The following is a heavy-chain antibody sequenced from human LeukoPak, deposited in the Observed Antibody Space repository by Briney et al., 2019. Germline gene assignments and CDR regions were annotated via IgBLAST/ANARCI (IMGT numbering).Heavy chain of an antibody. CDR1: GYIFSNYG. J-gene: IGHJ4*02. V-gene: IGHV1-18*01. D-gene: IGHD6-19*01. CDR2: ISPYSGGT. Sequence: GASVKVSCKATGYIFSNYGISWVRQAPGHGLEWMGWISPYSGGTNYAQKFQGGVTMTRDTSISTAYMELRSLTSDDTAVYYCARGSGSWQWLEQDYWGQGTLVTVSS. CDR3: ARGSGSWQWLEQDY.